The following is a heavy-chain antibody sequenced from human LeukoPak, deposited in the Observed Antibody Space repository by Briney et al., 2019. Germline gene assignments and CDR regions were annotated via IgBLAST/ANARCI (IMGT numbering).Heavy chain of an antibody. CDR1: GDSINSGGYF. J-gene: IGHJ4*02. Sequence: SETLSLTCTVSGDSINSGGYFWSWIRQHPGKGLEWIGYIYYSGSTYYNPSLKSRVTISVDTSKNQFSLKLSSVTAADTAVYYCARVGFHSGSSDWGQGTLVTVSS. V-gene: IGHV4-31*03. D-gene: IGHD1-26*01. CDR2: IYYSGST. CDR3: ARVGFHSGSSD.